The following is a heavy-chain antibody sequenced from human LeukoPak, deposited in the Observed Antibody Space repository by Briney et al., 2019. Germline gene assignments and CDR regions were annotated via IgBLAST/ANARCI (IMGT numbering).Heavy chain of an antibody. CDR1: GFTFSSYA. Sequence: GGSLRLSCAASGFTFSSYAMSWVRQAPGKGLEWVAFIRYDGSNKYYADSVKGRFTISRDNSKNTLYLQMNSLRAEDTAVFYCARDFLGYCTSTSCYSYYYYYMDVWGKGTTVTVSS. CDR3: ARDFLGYCTSTSCYSYYYYYMDV. V-gene: IGHV3-30*02. CDR2: IRYDGSNK. J-gene: IGHJ6*03. D-gene: IGHD2-2*01.